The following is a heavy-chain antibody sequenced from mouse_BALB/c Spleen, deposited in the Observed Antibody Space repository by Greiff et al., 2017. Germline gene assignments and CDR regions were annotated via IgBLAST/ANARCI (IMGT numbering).Heavy chain of an antibody. CDR3: AREGELGFDY. Sequence: EVQLQESGGGLVKPGGSLKLSCAASGFTFSDYYMYWVRQTPEKRLEWVATISDGGSYTYYPDSVKGRFTISRDNAKNNLYLQMSSLKSEDTAMYYCAREGELGFDYWGQGTTLTVSS. J-gene: IGHJ2*01. D-gene: IGHD4-1*01. V-gene: IGHV5-4*02. CDR2: ISDGGSYT. CDR1: GFTFSDYY.